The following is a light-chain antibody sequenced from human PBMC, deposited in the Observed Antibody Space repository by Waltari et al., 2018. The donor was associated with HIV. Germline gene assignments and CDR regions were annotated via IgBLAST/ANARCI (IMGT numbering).Light chain of an antibody. CDR2: EVL. V-gene: IGLV2-8*01. CDR1: SSDIRDYDY. CDR3: SSYGGNSNVI. J-gene: IGLJ2*01. Sequence: QSALTQPPSASGSPGQSVTISCTGTSSDIRDYDYVSWYQHQPGEAPKLLIYEVLNRPSGVPHRFSGSKSGNTASLTVSGLQAEDEADYYCSSYGGNSNVIFGGGTKLTVL.